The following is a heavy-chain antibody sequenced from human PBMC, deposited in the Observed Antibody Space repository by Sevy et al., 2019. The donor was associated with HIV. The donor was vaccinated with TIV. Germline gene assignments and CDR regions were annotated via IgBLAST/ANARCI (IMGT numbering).Heavy chain of an antibody. CDR1: GFTFSDYY. Sequence: GGSLRLSCAASGFTFSDYYMSWIRQAPGKGLEWVSYISSGSSYTNYADSVKGRFTISRDNAKNSLYLQLHSLSADDTAIYYCARDRRNYGGQYFDYWGHGTPVTVSS. D-gene: IGHD4-17*01. J-gene: IGHJ4*01. CDR2: ISSGSSYT. V-gene: IGHV3-11*06. CDR3: ARDRRNYGGQYFDY.